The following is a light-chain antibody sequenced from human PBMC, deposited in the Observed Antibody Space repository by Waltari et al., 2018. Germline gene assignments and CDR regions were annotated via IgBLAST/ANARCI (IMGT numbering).Light chain of an antibody. J-gene: IGKJ1*01. CDR3: QHYVSLPAT. CDR2: HAS. CDR1: QSVSKY. V-gene: IGKV3-20*01. Sequence: DIVLTQSHGTLSLSPGESATLSCRASQSVSKYLAWYQQKPGQAPRLLIYHASTRAAGIPDRFSGSGYGTDFSLTISRLEAEDFAVYYCQHYVSLPATFGQGTKVEIK.